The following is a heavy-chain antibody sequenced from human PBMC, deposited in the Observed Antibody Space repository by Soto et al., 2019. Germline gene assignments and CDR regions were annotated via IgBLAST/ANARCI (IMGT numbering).Heavy chain of an antibody. CDR3: ARDGYCISTTCYFLPDV. Sequence: GGSLILSCAAFGFRINRFGMNWVCQAPGKGLEWVSYISSSSSTIYYADSVKGRFTISRDNAKNSLYLQMNSLRDEDTAVYYCARDGYCISTTCYFLPDVWGQGT. CDR1: GFRINRFG. V-gene: IGHV3-48*02. J-gene: IGHJ6*02. CDR2: ISSSSSTI. D-gene: IGHD2-2*03.